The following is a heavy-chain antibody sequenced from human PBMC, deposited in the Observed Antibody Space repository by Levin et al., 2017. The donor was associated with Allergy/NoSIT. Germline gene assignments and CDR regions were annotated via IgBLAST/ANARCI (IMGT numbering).Heavy chain of an antibody. V-gene: IGHV4-31*03. J-gene: IGHJ4*02. CDR1: GGSISSGGYY. Sequence: SETLSLTCTVSGGSISSGGYYWSWIRQHPGKGLEWIGYIYYSGSTYYNPSLKSRVTISVDTSKNQFSLKLSSVTAADTAVYYCARQIVATLGFDYWGQGTLVTVSS. CDR3: ARQIVATLGFDY. D-gene: IGHD5-12*01. CDR2: IYYSGST.